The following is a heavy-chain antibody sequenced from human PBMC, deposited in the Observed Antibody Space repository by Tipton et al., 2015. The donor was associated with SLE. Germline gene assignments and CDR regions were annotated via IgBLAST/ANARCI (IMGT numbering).Heavy chain of an antibody. Sequence: GSLRLSCAASGFTFSSYAMSWVRQAPGKGLEWVSVIYSGGSSTYYADSVKGRFTISRDNSKNTLYLQMNSLRAEDTAVYYCAKGYGPVVSWGQGTLVTVSS. CDR3: AKGYGPVVS. CDR2: IYSGGSST. J-gene: IGHJ4*02. V-gene: IGHV3-23*03. D-gene: IGHD1-1*01. CDR1: GFTFSSYA.